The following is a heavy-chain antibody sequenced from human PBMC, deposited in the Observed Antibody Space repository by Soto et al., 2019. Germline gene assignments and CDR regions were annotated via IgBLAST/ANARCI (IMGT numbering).Heavy chain of an antibody. D-gene: IGHD3-10*01. J-gene: IGHJ4*02. CDR2: ISYDGSNK. V-gene: IGHV3-30-3*01. CDR3: ARDLGDY. CDR1: GFTFSSYA. Sequence: QVQLVESGGGVVQPGRSLRLSCAASGFTFSSYAMHWVRQATGKGLEWVAVISYDGSNKYYADSVKGRFTISRDNSKNTLYLQMNSLRAEDTAVYYCARDLGDYWGQGTLVTVSS.